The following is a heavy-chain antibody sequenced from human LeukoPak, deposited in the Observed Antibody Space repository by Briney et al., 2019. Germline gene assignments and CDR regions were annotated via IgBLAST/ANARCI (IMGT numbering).Heavy chain of an antibody. CDR3: AKVGPQETMIRGVIINGPGYYYMDV. V-gene: IGHV3-30*02. D-gene: IGHD3-10*01. J-gene: IGHJ6*03. Sequence: GGSLRLSCAASGFTFSSYGMHWVRQAPGKGLEWVAFIRYDGSNKYYADSVKGRFTISRDNSKNTLYLQMNSLRAEDTAVYYCAKVGPQETMIRGVIINGPGYYYMDVWGKGTTVTISS. CDR2: IRYDGSNK. CDR1: GFTFSSYG.